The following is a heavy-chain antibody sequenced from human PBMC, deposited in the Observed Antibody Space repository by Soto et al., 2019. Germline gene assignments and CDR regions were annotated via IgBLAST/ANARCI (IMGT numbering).Heavy chain of an antibody. CDR3: ARGDCVGGTCYSLAGSFYYYMDV. CDR2: INSDGSVS. D-gene: IGHD2-15*01. J-gene: IGHJ6*03. V-gene: IGHV3-74*01. Sequence: EVQLVESGGGLVQPGGSLRLSCAASGFTFSKYWMYWVRQAPGKGLVWVSRINSDGSVSSYADSVKGRLTISRDNVKNTLYLQMDGLTAEDTAVYYCARGDCVGGTCYSLAGSFYYYMDVWGKGTTVTVFS. CDR1: GFTFSKYW.